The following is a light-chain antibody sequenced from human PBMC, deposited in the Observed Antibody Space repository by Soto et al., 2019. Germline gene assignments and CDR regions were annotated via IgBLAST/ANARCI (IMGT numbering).Light chain of an antibody. CDR2: GAS. CDR3: QQYNNWPPGA. J-gene: IGKJ1*01. V-gene: IGKV3-15*01. Sequence: IVLTQSPATLSLSPWERATLSCRASQNVSSYLAWYQQKPGQAPRLLIYGASTRATGIPARFSGSGSGTEFTLTISSLQSEDFAVYYCQQYNNWPPGAFGQGTKVDIK. CDR1: QNVSSY.